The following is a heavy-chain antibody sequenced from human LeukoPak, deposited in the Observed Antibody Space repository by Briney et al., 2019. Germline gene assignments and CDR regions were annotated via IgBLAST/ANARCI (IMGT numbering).Heavy chain of an antibody. CDR1: GGSISSYN. V-gene: IGHV4-59*01. CDR2: IYYCGST. CDR3: ARVLYSMSIDY. D-gene: IGHD2-8*01. Sequence: PSETLSLTCTVSGGSISSYNWSWIRQPPGQGLERIGYIYYCGSTNYNPSLNSRVTISVDTSKNQFSLKLSSVTAADTGVYYCARVLYSMSIDYWGQGTLVTVSS. J-gene: IGHJ4*02.